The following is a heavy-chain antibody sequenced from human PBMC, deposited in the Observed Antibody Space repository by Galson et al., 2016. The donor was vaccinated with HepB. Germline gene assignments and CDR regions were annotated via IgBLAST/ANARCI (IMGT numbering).Heavy chain of an antibody. Sequence: GGSIIGSGYYWSWIRQHPGRGLEWIGYIYYRGPTYYNPSLKSRVTISVDTSKNQFSLKLSSVTAADTAVYYCARESFTSGTYVNWFDHWGQGTLVTVSS. D-gene: IGHD1-26*01. CDR1: GGSIIGSGYY. CDR3: ARESFTSGTYVNWFDH. CDR2: IYYRGPT. J-gene: IGHJ5*02. V-gene: IGHV4-31*02.